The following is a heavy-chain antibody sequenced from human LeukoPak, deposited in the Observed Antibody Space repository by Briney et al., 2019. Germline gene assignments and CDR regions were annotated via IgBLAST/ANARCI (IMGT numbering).Heavy chain of an antibody. J-gene: IGHJ5*02. CDR3: AKDRVSPGFNWFDP. D-gene: IGHD2/OR15-2a*01. CDR2: INGRGDNT. Sequence: GGSLRLSCAASGVIISSYAVSWVRQAPGKGLEWVSAINGRGDNTYYADFVKGRFTISRDNSKSTVYLQMNSLRTEDTAVYYCAKDRVSPGFNWFDPWGQGTIVTVSS. CDR1: GVIISSYA. V-gene: IGHV3-23*01.